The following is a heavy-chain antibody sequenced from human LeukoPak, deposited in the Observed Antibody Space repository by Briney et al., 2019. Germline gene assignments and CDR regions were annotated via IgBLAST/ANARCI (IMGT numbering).Heavy chain of an antibody. CDR2: MNPNSGKT. D-gene: IGHD5-24*01. J-gene: IGHJ4*02. CDR3: TRSVRDGSIDY. CDR1: GYTFTTYD. Sequence: ASVKVSCKASGYTFTTYDINWVRQATGQGLEWMGWMNPNSGKTGYAQKFRGRVSMTRSTSISTAYMELSSLRSEDTAVYYCTRSVRDGSIDYWGQGTLVTVSS. V-gene: IGHV1-8*01.